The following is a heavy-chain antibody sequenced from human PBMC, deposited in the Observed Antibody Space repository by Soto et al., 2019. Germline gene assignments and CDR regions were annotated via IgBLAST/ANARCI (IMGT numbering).Heavy chain of an antibody. CDR3: ARADDSSFSHFEY. Sequence: QVQLVQSGAEVQKPGASVKLSCKTSGYNFISYGISWVRQAPGQGLEWMGWINTYNGNVNYAQKVQGRVTMTTDPSTGTAYMELRSLISDDTAVYYCARADDSSFSHFEYWGQGTLVTVAS. V-gene: IGHV1-18*01. J-gene: IGHJ4*02. D-gene: IGHD3-22*01. CDR1: GYNFISYG. CDR2: INTYNGNV.